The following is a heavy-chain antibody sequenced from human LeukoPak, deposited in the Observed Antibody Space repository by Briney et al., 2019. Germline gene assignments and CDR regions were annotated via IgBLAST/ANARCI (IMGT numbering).Heavy chain of an antibody. CDR3: ARTGGNFFTTNYYYGVDV. D-gene: IGHD4-23*01. V-gene: IGHV4-59*01. CDR2: IYYSGST. Sequence: PSETLSLTCTVSGGSISSFYWGWIRQPPGKGLEWMGYIYYSGSTNYNPSLKSRVTISVDTSKNQFSLKLSSVTAADTAVYYCARTGGNFFTTNYYYGVDVWGQGTTVTVSS. CDR1: GGSISSFY. J-gene: IGHJ6*02.